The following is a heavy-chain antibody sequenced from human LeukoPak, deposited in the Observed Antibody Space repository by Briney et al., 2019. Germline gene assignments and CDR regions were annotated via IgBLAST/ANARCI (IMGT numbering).Heavy chain of an antibody. J-gene: IGHJ5*02. D-gene: IGHD3-22*01. V-gene: IGHV3-7*01. Sequence: GGSLRLSCAASGFTFSSYWMTWVRQAPGKGLEWVANIKQDGSEKYYVDSVKGRFTISRDNAENSLYLQMNGLRVEDTAVYYCASTYYYGVWFDPWGQGTLVTVPS. CDR1: GFTFSSYW. CDR2: IKQDGSEK. CDR3: ASTYYYGVWFDP.